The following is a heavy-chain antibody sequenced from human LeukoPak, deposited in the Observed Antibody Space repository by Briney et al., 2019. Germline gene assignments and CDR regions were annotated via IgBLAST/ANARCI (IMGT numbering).Heavy chain of an antibody. V-gene: IGHV4-39*07. D-gene: IGHD4-17*01. CDR1: GGSISSSSYY. Sequence: SETLSLTCTVSGGSISSSSYYWGWIRQPPGKGLEWIGSIYYSGSTYYNPSLKSRVTISVDTSKNQFSLKLSSVTAADTAVCYCAREDYAVTNPIDYWGQGTLVAVSS. CDR3: AREDYAVTNPIDY. J-gene: IGHJ4*02. CDR2: IYYSGST.